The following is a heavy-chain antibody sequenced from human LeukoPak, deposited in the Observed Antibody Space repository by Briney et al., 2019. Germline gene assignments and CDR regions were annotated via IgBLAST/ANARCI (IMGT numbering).Heavy chain of an antibody. V-gene: IGHV3-48*01. D-gene: IGHD2-15*01. J-gene: IGHJ3*02. CDR2: ISGSSGII. CDR1: GFTFNTYT. CDR3: ARDSRGGGSYDAFDI. Sequence: GGSLRLSCAASGFTFNTYTMNWVRQAPGKGLEWVSYISGSSGIIDYADSVKGRFTISRDNSKNTLYLQMNSLRAEDTAVYYCARDSRGGGSYDAFDIWGQGTMVTVSS.